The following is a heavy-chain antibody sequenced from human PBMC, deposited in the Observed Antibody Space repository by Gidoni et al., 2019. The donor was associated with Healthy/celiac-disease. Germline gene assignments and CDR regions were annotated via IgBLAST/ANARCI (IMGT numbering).Heavy chain of an antibody. Sequence: EVQLLESGGGLVPPGGSLRLSRAASGFTFSSYAMSWVRQAPGKGLEWGSAISGSGGSTYDADSVKGRVTISRDNYKNTRYLQMNSRRAEDTAVYYCAKGRYYYDSSGYYVDDYWGQGTLVTVSS. D-gene: IGHD3-22*01. CDR1: GFTFSSYA. CDR3: AKGRYYYDSSGYYVDDY. J-gene: IGHJ4*02. CDR2: ISGSGGST. V-gene: IGHV3-23*01.